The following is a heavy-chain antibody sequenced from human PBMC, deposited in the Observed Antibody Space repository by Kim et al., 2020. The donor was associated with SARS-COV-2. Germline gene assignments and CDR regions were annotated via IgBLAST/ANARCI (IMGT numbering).Heavy chain of an antibody. J-gene: IGHJ4*02. D-gene: IGHD3-10*01. Sequence: SETLSLTCTVSGGSLSVYYWSWIRQPPGKGLEWIAEINHSGSTNYNPSLKSRLTISLDTSKNQFSLKLSSVTAADTAVYYCALSGYWGQGTLVTVS. CDR3: ALSGY. CDR1: GGSLSVYY. V-gene: IGHV4-34*01. CDR2: INHSGST.